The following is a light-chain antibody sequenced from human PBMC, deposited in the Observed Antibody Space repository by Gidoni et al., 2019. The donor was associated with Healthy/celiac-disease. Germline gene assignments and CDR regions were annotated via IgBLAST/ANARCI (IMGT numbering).Light chain of an antibody. V-gene: IGLV2-11*01. Sequence: QSALTPPRSVSGSPGQPVTISCTGTSSDVGGYNYVSWYQQHPGKAPKLMIYDVSKRPSGVPDRFSGSKSGNTASLTISGLQAEDEADYYCCSYAGSYTLGVFGGGTKLTVL. CDR1: SSDVGGYNY. CDR2: DVS. CDR3: CSYAGSYTLGV. J-gene: IGLJ2*01.